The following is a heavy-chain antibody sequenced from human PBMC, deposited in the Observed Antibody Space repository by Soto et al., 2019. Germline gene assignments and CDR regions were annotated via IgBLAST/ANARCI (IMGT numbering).Heavy chain of an antibody. D-gene: IGHD1-20*01. CDR1: GFSLTSRPVG. V-gene: IGHV2-5*02. J-gene: IGHJ4*02. CDR3: ARRLGGYTWNDGYFDY. Sequence: SGPTLVNPTQTLTLTCSFSGFSLTSRPVGVGWIRQPPGKALEWLGFAYWDDDNRYSPSLRSRLTVTKDTSKNLVVLTVPNMDPVDTATYYCARRLGGYTWNDGYFDYWGQGALVTVSS. CDR2: AYWDDDN.